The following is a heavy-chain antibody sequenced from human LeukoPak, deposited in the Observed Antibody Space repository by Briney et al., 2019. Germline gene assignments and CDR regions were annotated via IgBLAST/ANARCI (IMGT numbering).Heavy chain of an antibody. J-gene: IGHJ4*02. V-gene: IGHV3-74*01. D-gene: IGHD3-10*01. CDR2: INSDGSNT. CDR3: AKSVPAIRGEIDY. CDR1: GFTFNNYW. Sequence: GGSLRLSCAASGFTFNNYWMHWVRQAPGKGLVWVSLINSDGSNTNYADSVKGRFTISRDNAKNTLYLQMNSLRAEDTAVYYCAKSVPAIRGEIDYWGQGTLVTVSS.